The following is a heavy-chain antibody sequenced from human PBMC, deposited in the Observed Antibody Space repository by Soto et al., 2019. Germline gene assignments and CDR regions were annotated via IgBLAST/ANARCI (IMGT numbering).Heavy chain of an antibody. CDR1: GYTFTSYG. J-gene: IGHJ6*02. CDR2: ISAYNGNT. D-gene: IGHD6-19*01. CDR3: ARDLTSSGWYDYYYYYYGMDV. V-gene: IGHV1-18*01. Sequence: WASVKVSCKASGYTFTSYGISWVRQAPGQGLEWMGWISAYNGNTNYAQKLQGRVTMTTDTSTSTAYMELRSLRSDDTAVYYCARDLTSSGWYDYYYYYYGMDVWGQGTTVTVSS.